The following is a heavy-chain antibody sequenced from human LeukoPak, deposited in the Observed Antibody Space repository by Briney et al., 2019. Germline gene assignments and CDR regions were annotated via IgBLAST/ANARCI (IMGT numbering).Heavy chain of an antibody. CDR1: GGSISSYY. Sequence: SETLSLTCTVSGGSISSYYWSWIRQPPGKGLGWIGYIYYSGSTNYNPSLKSRVTISVDTSKNQFSLKLSSVTAADTAVYYCARHVLNSSSWYRYYYYYMDVWGKGTTVTISS. V-gene: IGHV4-59*01. CDR3: ARHVLNSSSWYRYYYYYMDV. J-gene: IGHJ6*03. CDR2: IYYSGST. D-gene: IGHD6-13*01.